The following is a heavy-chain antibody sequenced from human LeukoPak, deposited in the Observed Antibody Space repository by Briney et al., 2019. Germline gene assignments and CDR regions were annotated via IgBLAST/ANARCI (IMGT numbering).Heavy chain of an antibody. D-gene: IGHD6-19*01. Sequence: GGSLRLSCAASGFTFSSYGMHWVRQAPGKGLQWVAVISYDGSSEYYADSVKGRFIISRDDSKNTLYLQVNSLRAEDTAVYYCAKDSDIAVAGADDAFDLWGQGTMVSVSS. J-gene: IGHJ3*01. CDR1: GFTFSSYG. CDR2: ISYDGSSE. CDR3: AKDSDIAVAGADDAFDL. V-gene: IGHV3-30*18.